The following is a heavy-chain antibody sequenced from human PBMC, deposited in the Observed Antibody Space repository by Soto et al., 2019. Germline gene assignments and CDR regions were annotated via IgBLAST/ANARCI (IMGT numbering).Heavy chain of an antibody. Sequence: GGSVRLSCAASGFTFSSYDMHWVRQATGKGLEWVSAIGTAGDTYYPGSVKGRFTISRENAKNSLYLQMNSLRAGDTALYYCARGWLATGGSLSYMDVWGKGDTVTVSS. D-gene: IGHD6-13*01. J-gene: IGHJ6*03. CDR2: IGTAGDT. CDR1: GFTFSSYD. V-gene: IGHV3-13*01. CDR3: ARGWLATGGSLSYMDV.